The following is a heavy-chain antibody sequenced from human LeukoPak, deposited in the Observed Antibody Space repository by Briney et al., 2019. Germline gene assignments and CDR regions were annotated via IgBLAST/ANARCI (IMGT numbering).Heavy chain of an antibody. Sequence: SETLSLTCALAGVSFNDYYWSWVRQTPGKGLEWIGEINHSGYTNDSPSLKSRVTMSVDTSKNQFSLELSSVTAADTAVYYCASEYIDRTFDYWGQGTLVTVSS. CDR3: ASEYIDRTFDY. D-gene: IGHD2/OR15-2a*01. J-gene: IGHJ4*02. CDR2: INHSGYT. CDR1: GVSFNDYY. V-gene: IGHV4-34*10.